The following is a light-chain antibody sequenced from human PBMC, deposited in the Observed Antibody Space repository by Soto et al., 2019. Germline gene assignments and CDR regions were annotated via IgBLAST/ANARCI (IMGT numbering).Light chain of an antibody. Sequence: IVMAHSPSTLSVSPGERATLSFRASQSVGSYLAWYQQKPGQAPRLLIYDASNRATGIPARFSGSGSGTDFTLTISSLEPEDFAVYYCQQRSNWPTITFGQGTRLEIK. CDR2: DAS. CDR1: QSVGSY. CDR3: QQRSNWPTIT. J-gene: IGKJ5*01. V-gene: IGKV3-11*01.